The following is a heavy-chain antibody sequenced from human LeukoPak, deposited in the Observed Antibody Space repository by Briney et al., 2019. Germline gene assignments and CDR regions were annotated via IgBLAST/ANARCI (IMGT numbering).Heavy chain of an antibody. CDR2: IHSGGST. V-gene: IGHV3-66*01. Sequence: PGGFLRLSCAASGFTVSSNYMNWVRQAPGKGMEWVSLIHSGGSTYYADSVKGRFIISRDNSKNTLYLQMNSLRAEDTAVYYCARGWRGSSWYFDYWGQGTLVTVSS. D-gene: IGHD6-13*01. CDR3: ARGWRGSSWYFDY. J-gene: IGHJ4*02. CDR1: GFTVSSNY.